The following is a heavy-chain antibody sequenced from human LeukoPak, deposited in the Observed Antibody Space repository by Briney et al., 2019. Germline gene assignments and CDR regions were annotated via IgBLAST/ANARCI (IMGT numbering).Heavy chain of an antibody. CDR3: ARGAGIVGSTTPFDY. CDR2: INTDGTT. Sequence: GGSLRLSCAASGFTFSNYWMHWVRQTPRKGLVWVSRINTDGTTRYADSVKGRFTISRDNAKNTLYLQMDSLRAEDTAVYYCARGAGIVGSTTPFDYWGQGALVTVSS. D-gene: IGHD1-26*01. CDR1: GFTFSNYW. V-gene: IGHV3-74*01. J-gene: IGHJ4*02.